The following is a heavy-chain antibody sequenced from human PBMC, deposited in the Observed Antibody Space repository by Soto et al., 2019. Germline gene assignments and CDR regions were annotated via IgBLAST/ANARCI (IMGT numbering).Heavy chain of an antibody. J-gene: IGHJ5*02. D-gene: IGHD6-25*01. V-gene: IGHV4-34*01. CDR1: VGSLSGSY. CDR2: INHSGTI. CDR3: VRAKGGQRPPSFDT. Sequence: TETLSLTCAVQVGSLSGSYWTLIRQPPGKGLEWIGEINHSGTINFNPSLKIRLTVSLDTSKKHFSLKLSSVTAADTAVYYCVRAKGGQRPPSFDTWGQGTLGTGFS.